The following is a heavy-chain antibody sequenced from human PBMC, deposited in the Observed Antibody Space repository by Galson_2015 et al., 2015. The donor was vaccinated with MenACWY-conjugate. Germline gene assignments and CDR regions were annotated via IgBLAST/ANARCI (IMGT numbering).Heavy chain of an antibody. D-gene: IGHD5-18*01. CDR1: GFTFTGYE. Sequence: SLRLSCAASGFTFTGYEFNWVRQAPGKGLEWLSYISKSGSPIYYADSVKGRFTISRDNIKKSLFLEMNSLRAGDTGVYYCARVGTWIHQYFYYMDVWGKWTTVTVSS. J-gene: IGHJ6*03. CDR3: ARVGTWIHQYFYYMDV. CDR2: ISKSGSPI. V-gene: IGHV3-48*03.